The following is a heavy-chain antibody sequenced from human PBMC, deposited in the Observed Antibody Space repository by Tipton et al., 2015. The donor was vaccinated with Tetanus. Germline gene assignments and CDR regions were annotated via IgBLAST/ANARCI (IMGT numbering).Heavy chain of an antibody. CDR3: ARVSRRNFYFDY. V-gene: IGHV4-4*07. CDR1: GDSISSFY. Sequence: TLSLTCSVSGDSISSFYWSWIRQPAGKGLEWIGRIYTSGSTNYNPSLKSRVTMSVDTSKRQFSLKLNSVTAADTAVYYCARVSRRNFYFDYWGPGAQVTVSS. CDR2: IYTSGST. J-gene: IGHJ4*02. D-gene: IGHD2/OR15-2a*01.